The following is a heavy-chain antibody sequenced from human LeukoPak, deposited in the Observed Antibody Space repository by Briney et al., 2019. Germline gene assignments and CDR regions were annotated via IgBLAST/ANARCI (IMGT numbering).Heavy chain of an antibody. D-gene: IGHD5-18*01. Sequence: GASVKVSCKASGYTFTGYYMHWVRQAPGQGLEWMGWINPNSGGTNYAQKFQDRVTMTRDTSISTAYMELSRLRSDDTAVYYCARGRWTAMVTPGAFDIWGQGTMVTVSS. CDR3: ARGRWTAMVTPGAFDI. V-gene: IGHV1-2*02. CDR1: GYTFTGYY. CDR2: INPNSGGT. J-gene: IGHJ3*02.